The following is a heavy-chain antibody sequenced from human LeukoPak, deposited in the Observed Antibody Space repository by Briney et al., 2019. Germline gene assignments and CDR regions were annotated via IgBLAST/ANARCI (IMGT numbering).Heavy chain of an antibody. CDR2: IYYSGTT. J-gene: IGHJ4*02. Sequence: SETVSLTCTVSGGSISDSIYYWGWIRQPPGKGLEWIGSIYYSGTTYYSPSLESRVTISVDTSNNQVSLNLNSVTAADTAIYFCARGGFYGHPFDFGGQGILVTVSS. CDR1: GGSISDSIYY. CDR3: ARGGFYGHPFDF. D-gene: IGHD3-10*01. V-gene: IGHV4-39*07.